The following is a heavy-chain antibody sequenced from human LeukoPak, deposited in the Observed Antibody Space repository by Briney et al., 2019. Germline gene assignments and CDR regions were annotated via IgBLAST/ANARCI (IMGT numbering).Heavy chain of an antibody. V-gene: IGHV3-33*08. Sequence: GGSLRLSCAASGFTFSSYWMHWVRQAPGKGLDWVAFVRFDGIDKYYADSVKGRFTISRDNAKNSLYLQMNSLRAEDTAVYYCARYKVLKYGSGNDAFDIWGQGTMVTVSS. CDR1: GFTFSSYW. J-gene: IGHJ3*02. CDR2: VRFDGIDK. CDR3: ARYKVLKYGSGNDAFDI. D-gene: IGHD3-10*01.